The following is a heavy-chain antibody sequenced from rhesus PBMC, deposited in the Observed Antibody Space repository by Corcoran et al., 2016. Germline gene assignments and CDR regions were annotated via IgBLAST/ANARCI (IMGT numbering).Heavy chain of an antibody. J-gene: IGHJ4*01. CDR2: ITGNSGST. CDR3: ARLTYYYDSGYFDY. Sequence: QLQLQESGPGLVKPSETLSLTCAVSGGSFSSYWWSWIRHPPGKGLEWIGEITGNSGSTNYNPSLKSRVTISKDASKNQFSLKLSSVTASDTAVYYCARLTYYYDSGYFDYWGQGVLVTVSS. CDR1: GGSFSSYW. D-gene: IGHD3-28*01. V-gene: IGHV4-80*01.